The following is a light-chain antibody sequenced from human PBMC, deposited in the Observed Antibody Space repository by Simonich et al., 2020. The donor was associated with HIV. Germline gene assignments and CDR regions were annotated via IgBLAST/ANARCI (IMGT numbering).Light chain of an antibody. CDR3: QQYNMYWT. CDR1: QSIRHF. CDR2: AAS. Sequence: DIQMTQSPSSLSASVGDRVTITCRASQSIRHFLNWYKQITGEAPKILIYAASTLQSGVPSRFSGSGSGTDFTLTISSLQPDDFATYYCQQYNMYWTFGQGTKVEIK. J-gene: IGKJ1*01. V-gene: IGKV1-39*01.